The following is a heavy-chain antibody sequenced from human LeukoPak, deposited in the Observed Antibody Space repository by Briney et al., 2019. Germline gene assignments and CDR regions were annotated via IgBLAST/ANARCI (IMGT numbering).Heavy chain of an antibody. V-gene: IGHV4-4*07. CDR3: ARDSYYGGNSNYYYYMDV. CDR1: GGSISSYY. J-gene: IGHJ6*03. D-gene: IGHD4-23*01. CDR2: IYTSGST. Sequence: PSETLSLTCTVSGGSISSYYWSWIRQPAGKGLEWIGRIYTSGSTNYNPSLKSRVTISVDRSKNQFSLKLSSVTAADTAVYYCARDSYYGGNSNYYYYMDVWGKGTTVTVSS.